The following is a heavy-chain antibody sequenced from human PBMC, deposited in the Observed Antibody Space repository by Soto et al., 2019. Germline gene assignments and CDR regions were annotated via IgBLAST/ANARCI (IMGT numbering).Heavy chain of an antibody. V-gene: IGHV3-23*01. J-gene: IGHJ4*02. CDR3: AKVGQYYDILTGYYMEASGVDY. D-gene: IGHD3-9*01. CDR1: GFTFSSYA. Sequence: GGSLRLSCAASGFTFSSYAMSWVRQAPGKGLEWVSAISGSGGSTYYADSVKGRFTISRDNSKNTLYLQMNSLRAEDTAVYYCAKVGQYYDILTGYYMEASGVDYWGQGTLVTVSS. CDR2: ISGSGGST.